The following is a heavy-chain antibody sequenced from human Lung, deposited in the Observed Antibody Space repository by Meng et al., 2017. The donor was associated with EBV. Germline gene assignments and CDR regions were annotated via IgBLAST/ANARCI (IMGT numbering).Heavy chain of an antibody. CDR2: IIHSGTT. D-gene: IGHD1-20*01. J-gene: IGHJ5*02. V-gene: IGHV4-34*12. CDR3: AREWGHSDNWYNYFDP. Sequence: VKLNQGGAGLLKSSGTLSLPCAASGGSFNDYFWNWIRQRPGKGLEWIGGIIHSGTTNYNPSLKSRVTISVDTSQNQFSLQLTSVTAADTAIYYCAREWGHSDNWYNYFDPWGQGTLVTVSS. CDR1: GGSFNDYF.